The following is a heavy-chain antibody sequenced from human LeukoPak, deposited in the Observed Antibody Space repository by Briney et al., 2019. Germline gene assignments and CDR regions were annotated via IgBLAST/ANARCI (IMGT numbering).Heavy chain of an antibody. V-gene: IGHV4-39*07. CDR1: GGSVSSSKYL. J-gene: IGHJ1*01. D-gene: IGHD2-8*01. CDR3: AGLGVMVLVYQSES. Sequence: SETLSLTCAVSGGSVSSSKYLWGWIRQPPGKELEWIGSISYSGNTDYNPSLKSRVTLSVDTSKNQFSLRLTSVTAADSAVYYCAGLGVMVLVYQSESWGQGTPVTVSS. CDR2: ISYSGNT.